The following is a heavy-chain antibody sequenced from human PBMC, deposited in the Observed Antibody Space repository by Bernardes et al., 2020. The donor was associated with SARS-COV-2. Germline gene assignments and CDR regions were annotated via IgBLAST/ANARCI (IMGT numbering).Heavy chain of an antibody. CDR3: ARGTGIAVAGRFDY. D-gene: IGHD6-19*01. Sequence: SETLSLTCTVSCGSISSSSYYWGWIRQPPGKGLEWIGSIYYSGSTYYNPSLKSRVTISVDTSKNQFSLKLSSVTAADTAVYYCARGTGIAVAGRFDYWGQGTLVTVSS. CDR2: IYYSGST. J-gene: IGHJ4*02. V-gene: IGHV4-39*01. CDR1: CGSISSSSYY.